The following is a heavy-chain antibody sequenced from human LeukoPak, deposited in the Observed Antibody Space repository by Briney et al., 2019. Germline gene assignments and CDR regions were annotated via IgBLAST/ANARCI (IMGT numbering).Heavy chain of an antibody. V-gene: IGHV3-48*03. CDR3: AREGGIAAAGHYYYGMDV. CDR2: ISSSGSTI. CDR1: GFTFSSYE. D-gene: IGHD6-13*01. J-gene: IGHJ6*02. Sequence: GGSLRLSCAASGFTFSSYEMNWVRQAPGKGLEWVSYISSSGSTIYYADSVKGRFTISRDNAKNSLYLQMNSLRAEDTAAYYCAREGGIAAAGHYYYGMDVWGQGTTVTVSS.